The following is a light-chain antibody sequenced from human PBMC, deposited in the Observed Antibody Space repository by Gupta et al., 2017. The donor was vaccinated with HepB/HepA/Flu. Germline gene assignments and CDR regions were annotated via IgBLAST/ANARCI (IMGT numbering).Light chain of an antibody. CDR2: TTS. CDR3: HQTDSSPLT. V-gene: IGKV1-39*01. CDR1: QSIGKY. J-gene: IGKJ4*01. Sequence: DIQMTQSPSSLSASVGDRVTITCRASQSIGKYLNWYQQKPGKAPNLLIYTTSTLQSGVPSRFSGSGSGTDFTLTISRLQPEDFATYYCHQTDSSPLTFGGGTNVEIK.